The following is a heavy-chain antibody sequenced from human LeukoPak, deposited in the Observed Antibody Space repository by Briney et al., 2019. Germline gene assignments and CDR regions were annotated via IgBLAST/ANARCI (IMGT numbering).Heavy chain of an antibody. CDR1: GGSFSGYY. V-gene: IGHV4-34*01. Sequence: SETLSLTCAVYGGSFSGYYWSWIRQPPGKGLEWIGEINHSGSTNYNPSLKSRVTISVDTSKNQFSLKLSSVTAADTAVYYCARAAHYDFWSGPPHDPYYYYGMDVWGQGTTVTVSS. J-gene: IGHJ6*02. CDR2: INHSGST. D-gene: IGHD3-3*01. CDR3: ARAAHYDFWSGPPHDPYYYYGMDV.